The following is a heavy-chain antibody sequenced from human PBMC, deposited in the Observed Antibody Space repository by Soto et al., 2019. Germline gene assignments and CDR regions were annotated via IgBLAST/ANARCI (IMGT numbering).Heavy chain of an antibody. J-gene: IGHJ6*02. CDR2: ISAYNGNT. CDR1: GYTFTSYG. D-gene: IGHD2-2*01. V-gene: IGHV1-18*01. Sequence: ASVKVSCKASGYTFTSYGISWVRQAPGQGLEWMGWISAYNGNTNYAQKLQGRVTMTTDTSTSTAYMELRSLRSDDTAVYYCARRYCSSTSCYPPYGMDVWGQGTTVTVSS. CDR3: ARRYCSSTSCYPPYGMDV.